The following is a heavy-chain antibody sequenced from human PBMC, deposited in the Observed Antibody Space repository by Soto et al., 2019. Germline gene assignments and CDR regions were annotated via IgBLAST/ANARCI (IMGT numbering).Heavy chain of an antibody. CDR2: ISWSGTNI. D-gene: IGHD6-13*01. V-gene: IGHV3-9*01. Sequence: EVNLVESGGGLVQPGRSLKLSCVASGFTFDDYAMYWVRQAPGKGPEWVSGISWSGTNIAYADSVKGRFSISRDNAKNTLYLQMNSLRADDTALYYCAKGGSAALISAAGTGNWFDPWGQGSLVTVSS. CDR3: AKGGSAALISAAGTGNWFDP. J-gene: IGHJ5*02. CDR1: GFTFDDYA.